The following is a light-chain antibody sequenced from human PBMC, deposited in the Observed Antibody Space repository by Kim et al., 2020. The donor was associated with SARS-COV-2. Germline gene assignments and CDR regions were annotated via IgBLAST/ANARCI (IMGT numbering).Light chain of an antibody. J-gene: IGLJ2*01. V-gene: IGLV1-40*01. CDR2: GNS. Sequence: QRVTISCTGSSSNIGAGYDVHWYQQLPGTAPNLLISGNSIRPSGVPDRFSGSKSGTSASLAITGLQAEDEADYYCQSYDSSLSGVVFGGGTQLTVL. CDR1: SSNIGAGYD. CDR3: QSYDSSLSGVV.